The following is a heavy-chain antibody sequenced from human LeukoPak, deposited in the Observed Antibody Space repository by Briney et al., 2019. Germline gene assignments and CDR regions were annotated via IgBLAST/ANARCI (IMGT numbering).Heavy chain of an antibody. CDR3: AKDRKAVSYIAVAGTGFDY. Sequence: PGRSLRLSCAASGFTFSSYAMSWVRQAPGKGLEWVSAISGSGGSTYYADSVKGRFTISRDNSKNTLYLQMNSLRAEDTAVYYCAKDRKAVSYIAVAGTGFDYWGQGTLVTVSS. D-gene: IGHD6-19*01. CDR1: GFTFSSYA. V-gene: IGHV3-23*01. J-gene: IGHJ4*02. CDR2: ISGSGGST.